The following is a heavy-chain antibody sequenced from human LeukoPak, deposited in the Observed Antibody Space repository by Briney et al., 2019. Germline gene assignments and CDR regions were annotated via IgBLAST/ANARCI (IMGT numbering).Heavy chain of an antibody. Sequence: GGSLRLSCAASGFTFSSYWMSWVRQAPGKGLEWVANIKQDGSEKYYVDSVKGRFTISRDNAKNSLYLQMNSLRAEDTAIYYCARDKSAGADTGSSFYYWGQGALVTVSS. CDR2: IKQDGSEK. CDR3: ARDKSAGADTGSSFYY. V-gene: IGHV3-7*03. J-gene: IGHJ4*02. D-gene: IGHD3-10*01. CDR1: GFTFSSYW.